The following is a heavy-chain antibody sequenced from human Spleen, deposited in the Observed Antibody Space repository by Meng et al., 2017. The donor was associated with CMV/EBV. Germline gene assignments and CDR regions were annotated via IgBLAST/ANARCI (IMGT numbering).Heavy chain of an antibody. V-gene: IGHV1-69*04. D-gene: IGHD3-22*01. CDR2: IVPTIGAT. Sequence: ASGGSFSSYAITWVRQAPGQGLEWLGRIVPTIGATNYAQKFQGRVTLTADTSTITAFMELNSLRADDTAVYYCAKQRGYYDDSGFLIWGQGTLVTVSS. J-gene: IGHJ4*02. CDR1: GGSFSSYA. CDR3: AKQRGYYDDSGFLI.